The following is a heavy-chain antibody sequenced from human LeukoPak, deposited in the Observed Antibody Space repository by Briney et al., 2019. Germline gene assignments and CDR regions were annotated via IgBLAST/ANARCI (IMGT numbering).Heavy chain of an antibody. CDR1: GFTFSNYW. D-gene: IGHD1-14*01. V-gene: IGHV3-74*01. J-gene: IGHJ4*02. CDR2: ISQDGSDT. CDR3: ARYHTGGF. Sequence: GGSLRLSCAASGFTFSNYWIHWVRQAPGKGLEWVSRISQDGSDTIYADSVKGLLTVSRDNAKNTVFLQLSSLKAEDTAVYYCARYHTGGFWGQGTLVTVSS.